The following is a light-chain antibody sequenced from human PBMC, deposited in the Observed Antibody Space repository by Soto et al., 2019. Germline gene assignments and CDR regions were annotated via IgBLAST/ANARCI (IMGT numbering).Light chain of an antibody. CDR2: AAS. Sequence: WYHQKPGKAPKRLIYAASNLQSGVPSRFGGSGSGTEFTLTINSLQPDDFATYYCQQYDTYYTFGQGTKVDIK. J-gene: IGKJ2*01. V-gene: IGKV1-5*01. CDR3: QQYDTYYT.